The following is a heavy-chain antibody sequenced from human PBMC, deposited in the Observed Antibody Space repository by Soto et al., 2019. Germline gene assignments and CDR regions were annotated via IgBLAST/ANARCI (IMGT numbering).Heavy chain of an antibody. CDR2: SSPKSGDT. CDR1: GYTFTDYY. V-gene: IGHV1-2*02. D-gene: IGHD1-1*01. CDR3: AKLTYYHSAMDV. J-gene: IGHJ6*02. Sequence: ASVKVSFKXSGYTFTDYYLHWVRQAPGQGLQWMGWSSPKSGDTKYAQNLQGRVTMTRDTPIGATYMELSSLTSDHTAVYYCAKLTYYHSAMDVWGQGPTVTVS.